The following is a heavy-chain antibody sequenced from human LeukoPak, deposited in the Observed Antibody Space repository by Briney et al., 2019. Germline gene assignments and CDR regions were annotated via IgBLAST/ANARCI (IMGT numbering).Heavy chain of an antibody. CDR3: XXDRAMVRGVITSWGDAFDI. CDR1: GFTFSSYA. D-gene: IGHD3-10*01. CDR2: ISGSGGST. V-gene: IGHV3-23*01. Sequence: GGSLRLSCAASGFTFSSYAMSWVRQAPGKGLEWVSAISGSGGSTYYADSVKGRFTISRDNSKNTLYLQMNSLRAEDTAVYYCXXDRAMVRGVITSWGDAFDIWGQGTMVTVSS. J-gene: IGHJ3*02.